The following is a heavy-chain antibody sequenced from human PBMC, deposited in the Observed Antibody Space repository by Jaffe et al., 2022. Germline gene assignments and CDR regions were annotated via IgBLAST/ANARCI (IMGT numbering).Heavy chain of an antibody. J-gene: IGHJ3*02. CDR3: ARVRRGSYRPLLPNDAFDI. Sequence: QVQLVQSGSELKKPGASVKVSCKASGYTFTSYAMNWVRQAPGQGLEWMGWINTNTGNPTYAQGFTGRFVFSLDTSVSTAYLQISSLKAEDTAVYYCARVRRGSYRPLLPNDAFDIWGQGTMVTVSS. D-gene: IGHD3-16*02. CDR2: INTNTGNP. V-gene: IGHV7-4-1*02. CDR1: GYTFTSYA.